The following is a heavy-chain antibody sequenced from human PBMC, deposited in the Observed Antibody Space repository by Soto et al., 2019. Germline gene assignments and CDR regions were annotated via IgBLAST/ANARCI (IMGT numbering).Heavy chain of an antibody. Sequence: ASVQVSCQASGGTFSSYAISWVRQAPGQGLEWMGGIIPIFSIANYAQRFQGRVTITADESTSTAYMELSSLTSEDTAVYYCARDMGVWFGDQSQKQALDYWGQGSLVTVSS. J-gene: IGHJ4*02. CDR2: IIPIFSIA. CDR3: ARDMGVWFGDQSQKQALDY. D-gene: IGHD3-10*01. V-gene: IGHV1-69*13. CDR1: GGTFSSYA.